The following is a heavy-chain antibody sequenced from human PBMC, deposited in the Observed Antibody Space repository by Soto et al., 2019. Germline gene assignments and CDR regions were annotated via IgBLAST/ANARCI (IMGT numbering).Heavy chain of an antibody. CDR2: ISAYNGNT. J-gene: IGHJ3*02. CDR3: ARLWYYYDRSGYYKNDAFDI. CDR1: GYTFTSYG. D-gene: IGHD3-22*01. Sequence: QVQLVQSGAEVKKPGASVKVSCKASGYTFTSYGISWVRQAPGQGLEWMGWISAYNGNTNYAQKLQGRVTMTTDTATSTAYIGLRRQRSDDTAVYYCARLWYYYDRSGYYKNDAFDIWGQGTMVTVSS. V-gene: IGHV1-18*04.